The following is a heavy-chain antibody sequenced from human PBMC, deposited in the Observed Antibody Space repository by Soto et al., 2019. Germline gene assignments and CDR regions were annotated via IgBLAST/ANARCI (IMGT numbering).Heavy chain of an antibody. CDR2: IYYSGST. CDR3: ARQQWLVIGKWFDP. V-gene: IGHV4-39*01. CDR1: GGSISSSSYY. Sequence: SETLSLTCTVSGGSISSSSYYWGWIRQPPGKGLEWIGSIYYSGSTYYNPSLKSRVTISVDTSKNQFSLKLSSVTAADTAVYYCARQQWLVIGKWFDPWAQGPMVTVS. D-gene: IGHD6-19*01. J-gene: IGHJ5*02.